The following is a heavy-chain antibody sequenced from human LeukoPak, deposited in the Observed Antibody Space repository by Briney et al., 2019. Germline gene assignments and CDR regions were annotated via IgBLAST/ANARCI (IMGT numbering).Heavy chain of an antibody. CDR1: GDSVSSNSAA. CDR2: TYYRSKWYN. CDR3: ARVAAVDIYFYYYMDV. Sequence: SQTLSLTCAISGDSVSSNSAAWNWIRQSPSRGLEWLGRTYYRSKWYNDYAVSVKSRITINPDTSKNQFSLQLNSVTPEDTAVYYCARVAAVDIYFYYYMDVWGEGTTVTVSS. J-gene: IGHJ6*03. V-gene: IGHV6-1*01. D-gene: IGHD6-13*01.